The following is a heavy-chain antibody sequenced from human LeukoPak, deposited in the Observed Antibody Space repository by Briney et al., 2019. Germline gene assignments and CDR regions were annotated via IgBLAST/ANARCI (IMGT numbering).Heavy chain of an antibody. CDR3: ARAPRCNTDSCNSWFDP. V-gene: IGHV1-18*01. J-gene: IGHJ5*02. CDR2: INVNK. Sequence: GASVTVSCKTSGNSFNTYGITWVRQAPGLGIEWMGWINVNKKYAQKFQGRVTMTTDTSTSTAYMELRSLRSDDTAVYYCARAPRCNTDSCNSWFDPWGQGTLVTVSS. CDR1: GNSFNTYG. D-gene: IGHD2/OR15-2a*01.